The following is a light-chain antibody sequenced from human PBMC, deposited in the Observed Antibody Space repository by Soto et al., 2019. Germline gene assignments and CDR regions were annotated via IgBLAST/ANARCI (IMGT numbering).Light chain of an antibody. Sequence: QSVLTQSPSAAASLGASVKLTCTLSSGHSHYAIAWHQQQPEKGPRYLMKVNSDGSHSKGDGIPDRFSGSSSGSERYLTISSLQSEDEADYYCQTWGTGRGIFGGGTKVTVL. CDR1: SGHSHYA. CDR2: VNSDGSH. CDR3: QTWGTGRGI. V-gene: IGLV4-69*01. J-gene: IGLJ2*01.